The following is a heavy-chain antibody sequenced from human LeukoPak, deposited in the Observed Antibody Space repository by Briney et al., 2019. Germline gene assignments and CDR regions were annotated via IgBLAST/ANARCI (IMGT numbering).Heavy chain of an antibody. CDR3: AKDSWDDAFDI. CDR1: GFTFSNYG. V-gene: IGHV3-23*01. Sequence: GSLRLSCAASGFTFSNYGMNWVRQAPGKGLEWVSGISGSGGTTYYADSVKGRFTISRDNSKNSLSLQVSSLRAEDTAVYYCAKDSWDDAFDIWGQGTMVTVSS. J-gene: IGHJ3*02. CDR2: ISGSGGTT. D-gene: IGHD2-15*01.